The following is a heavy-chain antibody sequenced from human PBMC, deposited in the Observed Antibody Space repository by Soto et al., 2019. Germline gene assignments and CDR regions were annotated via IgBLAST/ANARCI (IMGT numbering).Heavy chain of an antibody. V-gene: IGHV3-30*18. CDR1: GFTFSSYG. J-gene: IGHJ4*02. Sequence: ESGGGVVQPGRSLRLSCAASGFTFSSYGMHWVRQAPGKGLEWVAVISYDGSNKYYADSVKGRFTISRDNSKNTLYLQMNSLRAEDTAVYYCAKDLFSGWYQYYFDYWGQGTLVTVSS. CDR3: AKDLFSGWYQYYFDY. CDR2: ISYDGSNK. D-gene: IGHD6-19*01.